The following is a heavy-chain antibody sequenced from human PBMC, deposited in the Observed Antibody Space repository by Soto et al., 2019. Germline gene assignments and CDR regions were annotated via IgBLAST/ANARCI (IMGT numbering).Heavy chain of an antibody. D-gene: IGHD5-12*01. V-gene: IGHV4-4*07. Sequence: SETLSLTCTVSGGSINTFYWSWVRQPAGKGLEWIGRIFSSGSTSFNPSLESRVAMSVDTSKNHFSLNLSSVTAADMAVHYCAREGSYSAYNFAHGIQLWSFDFWGQGALVTVSS. CDR2: IFSSGST. CDR3: AREGSYSAYNFAHGIQLWSFDF. J-gene: IGHJ4*02. CDR1: GGSINTFY.